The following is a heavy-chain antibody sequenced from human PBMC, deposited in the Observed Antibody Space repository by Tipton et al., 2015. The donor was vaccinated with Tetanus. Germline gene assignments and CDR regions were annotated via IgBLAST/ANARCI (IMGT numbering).Heavy chain of an antibody. D-gene: IGHD6-6*01. V-gene: IGHV4-31*03. CDR1: GDSISSGGPY. CDR2: IHHTGST. CDR3: VKFEYRTSFAS. J-gene: IGHJ4*02. Sequence: TLSLTCTVSGDSISSGGPYWSWIRQFPGKGLEWMGYIHHTGSTYYNPSLKTRITLSVGTSKNQFSLKLTSVTAGDTAVYFCVKFEYRTSFASWGQGALVTVSS.